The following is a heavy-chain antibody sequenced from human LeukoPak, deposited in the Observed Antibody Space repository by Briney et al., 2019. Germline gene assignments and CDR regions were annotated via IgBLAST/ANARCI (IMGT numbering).Heavy chain of an antibody. CDR3: ASSMHSYENY. CDR2: IIPILGIA. J-gene: IGHJ4*02. D-gene: IGHD5-18*01. Sequence: SVKVSCKASGGTFSSYAISWVRQAPGQGLEWMGRIIPILGIANYAQKFQGRVTITAGKSTSTAYMELSSLRSEDTAVYYCASSMHSYENYWGQGTLVTVSS. CDR1: GGTFSSYA. V-gene: IGHV1-69*04.